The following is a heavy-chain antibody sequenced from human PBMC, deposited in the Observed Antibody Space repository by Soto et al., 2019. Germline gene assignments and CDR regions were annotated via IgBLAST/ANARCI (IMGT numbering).Heavy chain of an antibody. CDR2: IHQTGIT. CDR3: VRDRRESNYFES. Sequence: PSETLSLTCAVSGASISSVVYSWSWIRQPPGKGLEWIGYIHQTGITYYNPSLKSRVTISLDRSNNQFSLNLSSVTAADTAVYFCVRDRRESNYFESWGQGTLVTVSS. V-gene: IGHV4-30-2*01. CDR1: GASISSVVYS. J-gene: IGHJ4*02.